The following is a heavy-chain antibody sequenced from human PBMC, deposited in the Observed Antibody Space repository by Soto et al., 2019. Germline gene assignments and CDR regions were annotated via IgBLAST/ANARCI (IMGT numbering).Heavy chain of an antibody. D-gene: IGHD2-2*01. CDR3: ASTSYCNGSSCYSRHYYGMDV. CDR2: ITPFVDTS. J-gene: IGHJ6*02. V-gene: IGHV1-69*06. CDR1: GGTFSKYS. Sequence: GASVKVSCKVSGGTFSKYSLSWVRQTPGQGLEWMGGITPFVDTSNYAQRFLSRVTITADKSTNTAFLEVSGLKSEDTALYFCASTSYCNGSSCYSRHYYGMDVWGQGTTVTVSS.